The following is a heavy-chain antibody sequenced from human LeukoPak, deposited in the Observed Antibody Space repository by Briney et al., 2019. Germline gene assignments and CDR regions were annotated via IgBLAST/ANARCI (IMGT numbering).Heavy chain of an antibody. J-gene: IGHJ4*02. D-gene: IGHD3-22*01. V-gene: IGHV3-74*01. CDR1: GFTFSTYW. CDR2: INSDGSFT. Sequence: GGSLRLSCAASGFTFSTYWMHWVRQAPGKGLMCVSRINSDGSFTIYADSVKGRFTISGDNAKNTLYLQMNSLRAEDTAVYFCARGLPYDSSGYYPFDYWGQGTLVTVSS. CDR3: ARGLPYDSSGYYPFDY.